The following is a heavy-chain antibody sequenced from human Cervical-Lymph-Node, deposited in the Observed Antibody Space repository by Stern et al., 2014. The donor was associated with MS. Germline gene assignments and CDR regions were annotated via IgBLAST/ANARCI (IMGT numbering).Heavy chain of an antibody. CDR1: GFTFSSYN. V-gene: IGHV3-48*02. Sequence: EVQLVESGGGLVQPGGSLRLSCAASGFTFSSYNMNWVRQAPGQGLEWVSYISSSSSTIYYADSVKGRFTISRDNAKNTLYLQMNSLRDEDTAVYYCARARLAVVPFDYWGQGTLVTVSS. J-gene: IGHJ4*02. CDR3: ARARLAVVPFDY. CDR2: ISSSSSTI. D-gene: IGHD6-19*01.